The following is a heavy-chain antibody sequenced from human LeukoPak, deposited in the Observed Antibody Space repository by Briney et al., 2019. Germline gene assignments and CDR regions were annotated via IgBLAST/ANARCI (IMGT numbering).Heavy chain of an antibody. D-gene: IGHD3-22*01. V-gene: IGHV3-23*01. CDR3: AKDISMRVIVVRRSHAFDI. CDR1: GFTFSSYG. J-gene: IGHJ3*02. CDR2: ISGSGGST. Sequence: PGGSLRLSCAASGFTFSSYGMSWVRRAPGKGLEWVSAISGSGGSTYYADSVKGRFTISRDNSKNTLYLQMNSLRAEDTAVYYCAKDISMRVIVVRRSHAFDIWGQGTMVTVSS.